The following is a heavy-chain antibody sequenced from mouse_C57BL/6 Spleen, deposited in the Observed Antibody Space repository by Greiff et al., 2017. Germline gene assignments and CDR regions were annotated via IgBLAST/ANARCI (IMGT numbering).Heavy chain of an antibody. Sequence: VQRVESGAELVRPGASVTLSCKASGYTFTDYEMHWVKQTPVHGLEWIGAIDPETGGTAYNQKFKGKAILTADKSSSTAYMALRSLTSEDSAVYYCTRPGSGYFDVWGTGTTVTVSS. CDR3: TRPGSGYFDV. CDR1: GYTFTDYE. J-gene: IGHJ1*03. V-gene: IGHV1-15*01. CDR2: IDPETGGT.